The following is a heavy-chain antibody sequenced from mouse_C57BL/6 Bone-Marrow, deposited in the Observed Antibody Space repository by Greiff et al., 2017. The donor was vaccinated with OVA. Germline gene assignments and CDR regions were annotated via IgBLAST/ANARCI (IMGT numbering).Heavy chain of an antibody. V-gene: IGHV1-81*01. Sequence: VQLQESGAELARPGASVKLSCKASGYTFTSYGISWVKQRTGQGLEWIGEIYPRSGNTYYNEKFKGKATLTADQSSSTAYMELRSLTSEDSAVYFCARRPYYYGSDWFAYWGQGTLVTVSA. CDR2: IYPRSGNT. D-gene: IGHD1-1*01. CDR1: GYTFTSYG. CDR3: ARRPYYYGSDWFAY. J-gene: IGHJ3*01.